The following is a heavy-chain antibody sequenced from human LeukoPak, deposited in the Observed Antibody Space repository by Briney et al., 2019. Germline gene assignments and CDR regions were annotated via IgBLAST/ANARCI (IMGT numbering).Heavy chain of an antibody. V-gene: IGHV3-21*01. CDR1: GFTFSSYS. CDR2: ISSSSSYI. D-gene: IGHD6-13*01. CDR3: ARDHPIAAAGTGDY. Sequence: GGSQRLSCAASGFTFSSYSMNWVRQAPGKGLEWVSSISSSSSYIYYADSVKGRFTISRDNAKNSLYLQMNSLRAEDTAVYYCARDHPIAAAGTGDYWGQGTLVTVTS. J-gene: IGHJ4*02.